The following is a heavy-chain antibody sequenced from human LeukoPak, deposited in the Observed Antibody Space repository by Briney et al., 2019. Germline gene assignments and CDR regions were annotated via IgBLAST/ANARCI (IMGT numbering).Heavy chain of an antibody. Sequence: PSETLPLTCTVSGGSITSSSYYWGWIRQPPGKGLEWIGSIYYSGSTFNNPSLKGRVTISVDTSKNQLSLNLSSVTAADTAVYYCARRWTGYSYGDAFDIWGQGTMVTVSS. CDR1: GGSITSSSYY. CDR2: IYYSGST. V-gene: IGHV4-39*01. D-gene: IGHD5-18*01. CDR3: ARRWTGYSYGDAFDI. J-gene: IGHJ3*02.